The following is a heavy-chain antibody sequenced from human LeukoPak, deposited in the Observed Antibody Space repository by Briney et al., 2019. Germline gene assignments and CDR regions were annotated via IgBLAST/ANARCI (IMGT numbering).Heavy chain of an antibody. D-gene: IGHD6-13*01. CDR3: ARGRGIAAAHNWFDP. Sequence: GGSLRLSCAASGFTFSNYWMHWVRQAPGKGLVWVSRINSDGRSTNYADSVKGRFTISRDNAKNSLYLQMNSLRAEDTALYYCARGRGIAAAHNWFDPWGQGTLVTVSS. CDR1: GFTFSNYW. CDR2: INSDGRST. J-gene: IGHJ5*02. V-gene: IGHV3-74*01.